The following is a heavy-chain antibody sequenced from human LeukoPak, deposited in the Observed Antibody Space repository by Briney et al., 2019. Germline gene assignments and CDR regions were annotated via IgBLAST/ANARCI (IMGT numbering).Heavy chain of an antibody. J-gene: IGHJ4*02. V-gene: IGHV4-39*01. CDR3: ARWGRDDNNGWFY. D-gene: IGHD5-24*01. CDR1: GVSISSSNYY. Sequence: SETLSLTCVVSGVSISSSNYYWGWIRQPPGKGLGWIGTIYYNGSPSYNPSLKSRGTISADTSKKQFSLKLSSVTAADTAVYYCARWGRDDNNGWFYWGQGTLVTVSS. CDR2: IYYNGSP.